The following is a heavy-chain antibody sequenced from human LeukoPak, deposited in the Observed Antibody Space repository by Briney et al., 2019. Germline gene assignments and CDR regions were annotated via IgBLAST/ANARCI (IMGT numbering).Heavy chain of an antibody. CDR2: IIPYNGNT. D-gene: IGHD1-14*01. CDR1: DYTFTSYG. V-gene: IGHV1-18*01. CDR3: ARGGTTSWVGSFDH. Sequence: ASVKVSCKASDYTFTSYGISWVRQAPGQGLEWMGWIIPYNGNTNYAQNLQGRVSVTTDTPTTTAYMVLTSLTSDDTAVYYCARGGTTSWVGSFDHWGQGTLVTVSS. J-gene: IGHJ4*02.